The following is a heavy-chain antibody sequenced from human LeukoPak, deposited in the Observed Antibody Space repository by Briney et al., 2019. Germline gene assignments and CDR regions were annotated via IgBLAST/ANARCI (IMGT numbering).Heavy chain of an antibody. J-gene: IGHJ4*02. CDR1: VYSISSVYY. Sequence: SETLSLTCTVSVYSISSVYYWGWIRQPPGNGLEFIWSIYHSGGTYYNPSLKSRVTISVDTSKNQFSLKLSSVTAVDTAVYYCAREFRVVVQAAIDYFDYWGQGTLVTVSS. CDR2: IYHSGGT. V-gene: IGHV4-38-2*02. CDR3: AREFRVVVQAAIDYFDY. D-gene: IGHD2-2*01.